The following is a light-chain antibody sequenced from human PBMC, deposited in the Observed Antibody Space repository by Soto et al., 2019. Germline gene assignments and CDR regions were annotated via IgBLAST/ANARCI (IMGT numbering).Light chain of an antibody. CDR2: GAS. Sequence: EIVMTQSPATLSVSPGERATLSCRASQSVSSNLAWYQQKPGQAPRLLIYGASTRATGIPARFSGSGSGTEFTLTISSLQSKDFAFYYCQQYNNWWTFGQGTKVEIK. V-gene: IGKV3-15*01. CDR3: QQYNNWWT. J-gene: IGKJ1*01. CDR1: QSVSSN.